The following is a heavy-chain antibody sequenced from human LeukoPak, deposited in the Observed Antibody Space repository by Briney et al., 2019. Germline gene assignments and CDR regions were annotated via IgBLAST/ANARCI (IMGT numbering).Heavy chain of an antibody. CDR3: ARQSTRLFNTGSYYPPPAYDY. Sequence: SETLSLTCGVYGGSSSGNYWSWIRQPPGKGLEWIGEINHSGRTKYNPSLKSRVTISGDTSKNQFSLKLSSVTAADTAVYYCARQSTRLFNTGSYYPPPAYDYWGQGTLVIVSS. J-gene: IGHJ4*02. CDR2: INHSGRT. D-gene: IGHD1-26*01. V-gene: IGHV4-34*01. CDR1: GGSSSGNY.